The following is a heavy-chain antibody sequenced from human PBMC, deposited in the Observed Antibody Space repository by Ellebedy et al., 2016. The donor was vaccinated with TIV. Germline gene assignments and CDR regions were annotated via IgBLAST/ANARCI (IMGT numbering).Heavy chain of an antibody. D-gene: IGHD6-19*01. Sequence: AASVKVSCKASGYTFTDYFIHWVRQAPGQGPEWMGIINPSSGSTTYAQKLQGRVTMTRDTSTSAVYMELSSLRSEDTAVYYCARARSSGWLHTPDYWGQGTLVTVSS. CDR3: ARARSSGWLHTPDY. V-gene: IGHV1-46*04. J-gene: IGHJ4*02. CDR2: INPSSGST. CDR1: GYTFTDYF.